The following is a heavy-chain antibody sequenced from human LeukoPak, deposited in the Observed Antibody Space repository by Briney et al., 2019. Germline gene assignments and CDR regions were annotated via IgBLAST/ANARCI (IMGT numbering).Heavy chain of an antibody. CDR2: IIPIFGTA. J-gene: IGHJ5*02. D-gene: IGHD6-13*01. CDR1: GGTFSSYA. CDR3: AREVQQLVQSWFDP. Sequence: GASVKVSCKASGGTFSSYAISWVRQAPGQGLEWMGGIIPIFGTANYAQKFQGRVTITADESTSTAYMELSSLRSEDTAVYYCAREVQQLVQSWFDPWGQGTLVTVSS. V-gene: IGHV1-69*13.